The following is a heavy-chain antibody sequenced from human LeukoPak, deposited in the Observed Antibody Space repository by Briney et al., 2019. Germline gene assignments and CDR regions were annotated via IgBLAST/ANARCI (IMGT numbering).Heavy chain of an antibody. V-gene: IGHV4-59*01. CDR3: ARAREGYCSSTSCYPYFDY. Sequence: SETLSLTCTVSGGCISSYYWSWIRQPPGKGLEWIGYSYYTGSTYYNPSLKSRVAISVDTSKNQFSLKLSSVTAADTAVYYCARAREGYCSSTSCYPYFDYWGQGILVTVSS. CDR2: SYYTGST. J-gene: IGHJ4*02. CDR1: GGCISSYY. D-gene: IGHD2-2*01.